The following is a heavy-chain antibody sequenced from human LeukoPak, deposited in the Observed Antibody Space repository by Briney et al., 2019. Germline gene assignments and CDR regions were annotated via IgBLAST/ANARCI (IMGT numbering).Heavy chain of an antibody. Sequence: GGSLRLSCAASGFTFSSYSMNWVRQAPGKGLEWVSYISSSGSTIYYADSVKGRFTISRDNAKNSLYLQMNSLRAEDTAVYYCARDPLGATTLMGAFDIWGQGTMVTVSS. CDR1: GFTFSSYS. CDR3: ARDPLGATTLMGAFDI. D-gene: IGHD1-26*01. CDR2: ISSSGSTI. J-gene: IGHJ3*02. V-gene: IGHV3-48*04.